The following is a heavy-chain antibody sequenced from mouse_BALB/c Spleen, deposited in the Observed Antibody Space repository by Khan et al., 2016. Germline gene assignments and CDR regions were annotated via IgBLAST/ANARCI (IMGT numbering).Heavy chain of an antibody. Sequence: VQLQESGPGLVKPSQSLSLTCTVTGYSITSDYAWNWIRQFPGNKLEWMGYISYSGSTSYNPSLKSRISITRATSKNQFFLRLNSVTTEDTATYYCAEELGGFAYWGQGTLVTVSA. CDR2: ISYSGST. V-gene: IGHV3-2*02. D-gene: IGHD4-1*01. CDR3: AEELGGFAY. J-gene: IGHJ3*01. CDR1: GYSITSDYA.